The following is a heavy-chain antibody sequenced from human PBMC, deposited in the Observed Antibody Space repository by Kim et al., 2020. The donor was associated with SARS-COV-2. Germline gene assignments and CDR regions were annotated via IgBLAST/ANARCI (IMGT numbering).Heavy chain of an antibody. V-gene: IGHV3-7*04. CDR3: ARAASYPNSWFGNY. J-gene: IGHJ4*02. CDR2: IKQDGSEK. D-gene: IGHD3-10*01. CDR1: GFTFSSYW. Sequence: LSLTCAASGFTFSSYWMSWVRQAPGKGLEWVANIKQDGSEKYYVDSVKGRFTISRDNAKNSLYLQMHSLRAEDTAVYYCARAASYPNSWFGNYWGQGTLVTVSS.